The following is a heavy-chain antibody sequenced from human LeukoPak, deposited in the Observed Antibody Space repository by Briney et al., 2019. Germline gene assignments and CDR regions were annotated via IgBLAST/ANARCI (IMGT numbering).Heavy chain of an antibody. CDR1: GFPFSDYG. D-gene: IGHD3-10*01. Sequence: PGGSLRLSCAASGFPFSDYGMYWVRQAPGKGLEWVAFIRYDGSDKYYADSVKGRFTISRDNSKNTLSLQMNSLRPEDTAVYYCTRAGGLVRGVHYYYYMDVWGKGTTVTISS. CDR2: IRYDGSDK. V-gene: IGHV3-30*02. J-gene: IGHJ6*03. CDR3: TRAGGLVRGVHYYYYMDV.